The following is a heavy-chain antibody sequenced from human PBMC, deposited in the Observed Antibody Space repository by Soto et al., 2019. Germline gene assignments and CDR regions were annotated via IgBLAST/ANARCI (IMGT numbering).Heavy chain of an antibody. D-gene: IGHD2-8*02. CDR2: IYYSGST. CDR1: GGPISSGGYY. CDR3: ARDKITGLFDY. J-gene: IGHJ4*02. Sequence: PSETLSLTCTVSGGPISSGGYYWSWIRQHPGKGLEWIGHIYYSGSTYYNPSLKSRVTISVDTSKNQFSLKLTSVTAADTAVYYCARDKITGLFDYWGQGTLVTVSS. V-gene: IGHV4-31*03.